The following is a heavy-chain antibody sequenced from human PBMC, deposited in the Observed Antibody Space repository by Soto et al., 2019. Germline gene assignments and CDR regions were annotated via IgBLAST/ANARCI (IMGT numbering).Heavy chain of an antibody. D-gene: IGHD3-10*01. Sequence: LSCAASGFTFTRYSMNLVRQAPGKGLEWVSSISSTTNYIYYADSMKGRFTVSRDNAKNSVYLEMNSLSAEDTAVYYCASKGFGVWGQATTLTVSS. J-gene: IGHJ6*02. V-gene: IGHV3-21*01. CDR2: ISSTTNYI. CDR1: GFTFTRYS. CDR3: ASKGFGV.